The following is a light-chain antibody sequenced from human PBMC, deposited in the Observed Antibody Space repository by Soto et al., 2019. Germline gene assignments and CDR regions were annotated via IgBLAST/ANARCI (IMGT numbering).Light chain of an antibody. Sequence: DIQMTQSPSSLSASVGDRVTITCRASQSVNTHVNWYHQKPGKAPKLLIYAASTLQSGVPSRFSGSGSGTGFTLTISSLQSEDFAVYYCQQYEKWPPSITFGQGTRLEIK. CDR1: QSVNTH. CDR3: QQYEKWPPSIT. CDR2: AAS. V-gene: IGKV1-39*01. J-gene: IGKJ5*01.